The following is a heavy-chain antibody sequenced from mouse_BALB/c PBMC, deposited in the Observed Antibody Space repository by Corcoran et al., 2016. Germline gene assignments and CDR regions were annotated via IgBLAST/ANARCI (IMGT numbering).Heavy chain of an antibody. CDR3: ARTPGFAY. CDR1: GFNIKDTY. J-gene: IGHJ3*01. CDR2: IDPANGNT. Sequence: EVQLQQSGAELVKPGASVKLSCTVSGFNIKDTYMHWVKQRPEQGLEWIGRIDPANGNTKYDPKFQGKATITADTSSNTAYLQLSSLTSEDTAVYYCARTPGFAYWGQGTLVTVSA. V-gene: IGHV14-3*02.